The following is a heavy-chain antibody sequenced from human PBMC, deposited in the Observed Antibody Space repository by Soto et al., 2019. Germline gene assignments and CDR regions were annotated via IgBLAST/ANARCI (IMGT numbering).Heavy chain of an antibody. CDR2: IIPIFGTA. J-gene: IGHJ6*02. D-gene: IGHD3-10*01. CDR1: GGTFSSYA. V-gene: IGHV1-69*01. CDR3: ARRVRGVIIEYYGMDV. Sequence: QVQLVQYGAEVKKPGSSVKVSCKASGGTFSSYAISWVRQAPGQGLEWMGGIIPIFGTANYAQKFQGRVTITADESTSTAYMELSSLRSEDTAVYYCARRVRGVIIEYYGMDVWGQGTTVTVSS.